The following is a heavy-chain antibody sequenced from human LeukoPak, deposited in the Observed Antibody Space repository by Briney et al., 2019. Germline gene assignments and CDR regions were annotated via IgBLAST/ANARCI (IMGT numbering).Heavy chain of an antibody. CDR2: IYYSGST. CDR1: GDSINNYY. CDR3: ARETSLAGFASGLGFNY. Sequence: SETLSLTCSVSGDSINNYYWNWIRQPPGKGLEWIGYIYYSGSTRYNPSLQSRVTISVDTSKNQFSLKLTSVTAADTATYYYARETSLAGFASGLGFNYWGQGILVTDSS. V-gene: IGHV4-59*01. D-gene: IGHD6-19*01. J-gene: IGHJ4*02.